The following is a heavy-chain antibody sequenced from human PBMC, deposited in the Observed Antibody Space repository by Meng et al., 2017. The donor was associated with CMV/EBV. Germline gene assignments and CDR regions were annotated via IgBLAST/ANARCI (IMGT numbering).Heavy chain of an antibody. Sequence: GSLRLSCAVYGGSFSGYYWSWIRQPPGKGLEWIGEINHSGSTNYNPSLKSRVTISVDTSKNQFSLKLSSVAAADTAVYYCARQKIYCSSTSCYKGGLDYWGQGTLVTVSS. V-gene: IGHV4-34*01. CDR1: GGSFSGYY. CDR2: INHSGST. D-gene: IGHD2-2*02. J-gene: IGHJ4*02. CDR3: ARQKIYCSSTSCYKGGLDY.